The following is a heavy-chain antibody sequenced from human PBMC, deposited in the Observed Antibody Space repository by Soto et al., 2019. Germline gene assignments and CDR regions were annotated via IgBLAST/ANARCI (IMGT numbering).Heavy chain of an antibody. CDR3: AKDPSSGWYGGDYYGMDV. J-gene: IGHJ6*02. CDR1: GFTFSSYG. V-gene: IGHV3-30*18. D-gene: IGHD6-19*01. Sequence: SLRLSCAASGFTFSSYGMHWVRQAPGKGLEWVAVISYDGSNKYYADSVKGRFTISRDNSKNTLYLQMNSLRAEDTAVYYCAKDPSSGWYGGDYYGMDVWGQGTTVTVSS. CDR2: ISYDGSNK.